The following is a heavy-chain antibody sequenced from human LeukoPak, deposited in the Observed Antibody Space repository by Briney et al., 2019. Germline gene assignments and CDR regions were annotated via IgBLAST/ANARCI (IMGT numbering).Heavy chain of an antibody. CDR3: ARVPTGYSSGGGY. J-gene: IGHJ4*02. Sequence: ASVKVSFTASGGTFSIYAISWVRQAPGQGLEWMGGIIPIFGTANYAQKFQGRVTITADESTSTAYMELSSLRSEDTAVYYCARVPTGYSSGGGYWGQGTLVTVSS. CDR1: GGTFSIYA. D-gene: IGHD6-19*01. V-gene: IGHV1-69*13. CDR2: IIPIFGTA.